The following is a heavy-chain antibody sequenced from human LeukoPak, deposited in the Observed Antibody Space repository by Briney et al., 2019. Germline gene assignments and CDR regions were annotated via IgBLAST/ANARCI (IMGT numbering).Heavy chain of an antibody. Sequence: ASVTVSCKASGYTFTSYYMHWVRQAPGQGLEWMGIINPSGGSTSYAQKFQGRVTMTRDTSTSTVYMELSSLRSEDTAVYYCSWSYSSGWYGGEWGQGTLVTVSS. J-gene: IGHJ4*02. V-gene: IGHV1-46*03. CDR1: GYTFTSYY. D-gene: IGHD6-19*01. CDR2: INPSGGST. CDR3: SWSYSSGWYGGE.